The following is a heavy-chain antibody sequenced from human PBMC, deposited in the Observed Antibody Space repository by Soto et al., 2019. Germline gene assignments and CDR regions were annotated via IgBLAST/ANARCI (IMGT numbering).Heavy chain of an antibody. V-gene: IGHV1-46*01. J-gene: IGHJ4*02. CDR1: GDTFTDYY. CDR2: VNPSGGHT. Sequence: QVQLMQSGAEVKKPGASVKVSCKASGDTFTDYYIHWVRQAPGQGLEWMGTVNPSGGHTTYAQHFLGRLTMTRDTSTSTLYRELTSLTSDDTAIYYCARAGHVVVVTAALDYWGKGTLVTVSS. CDR3: ARAGHVVVVTAALDY. D-gene: IGHD2-21*02.